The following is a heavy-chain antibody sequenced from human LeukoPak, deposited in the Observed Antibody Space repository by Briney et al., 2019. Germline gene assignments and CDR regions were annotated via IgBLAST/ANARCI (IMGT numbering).Heavy chain of an antibody. CDR2: VSPDSGDT. Sequence: ASVKVSCKASGYTFTNNDINCVRQATGQGLEWMGWVSPDSGDTGYAPNFRGRVTMTTDTSINTAYMELTSLTSEDTAIYYCTRGRAAGDWGQGTLVTVSS. D-gene: IGHD6-19*01. V-gene: IGHV1-8*01. CDR1: GYTFTNND. CDR3: TRGRAAGD. J-gene: IGHJ4*02.